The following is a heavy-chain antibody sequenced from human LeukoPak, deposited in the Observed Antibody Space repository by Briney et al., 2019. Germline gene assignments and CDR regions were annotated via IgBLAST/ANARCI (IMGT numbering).Heavy chain of an antibody. CDR1: GGSFSGYY. Sequence: SETLSLTCAVYGGSFSGYYWSWIRQPPGKGLEWIGEINHSGSTNYNPSLKSRVTISVDTSKDQFSLKLSSVTAADTAVYYCAMAPEQQLVTNWFDPWGQGTLVTVSS. CDR3: AMAPEQQLVTNWFDP. V-gene: IGHV4-34*01. D-gene: IGHD6-13*01. CDR2: INHSGST. J-gene: IGHJ5*02.